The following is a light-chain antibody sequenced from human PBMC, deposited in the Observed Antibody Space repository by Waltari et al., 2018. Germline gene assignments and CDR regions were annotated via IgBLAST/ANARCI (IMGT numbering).Light chain of an antibody. J-gene: IGLJ2*01. CDR2: DVS. CDR1: RRDVGAYNY. CDR3: SSYIDSSTLEL. V-gene: IGLV2-14*03. Sequence: QSALTQPAPVSGSPGQSITISCTGTRRDVGAYNYVSWYQQHPGKAPNLMIYDVSNRPSGFSNRFSGSKSGNTASLTISGLQAEDEADYYCSSYIDSSTLELFGGGTSLTVL.